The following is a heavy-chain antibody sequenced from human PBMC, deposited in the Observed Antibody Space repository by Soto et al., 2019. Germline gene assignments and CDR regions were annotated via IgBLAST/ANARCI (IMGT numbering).Heavy chain of an antibody. V-gene: IGHV4-4*02. CDR1: GGSISSSNW. J-gene: IGHJ6*02. Sequence: KPSETLSLTCAVSGGSISSSNWWSWVRQPPGKGLEWIGEIYHSGSTNYNPSLKSRVTISVDKSTNQFSLKLSSVTAADTAVYYCARDRDNWNTGGMDVWGQGTTVTVSS. CDR3: ARDRDNWNTGGMDV. CDR2: IYHSGST. D-gene: IGHD1-20*01.